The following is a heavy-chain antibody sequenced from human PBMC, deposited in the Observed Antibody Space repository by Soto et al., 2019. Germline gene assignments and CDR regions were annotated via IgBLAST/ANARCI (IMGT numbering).Heavy chain of an antibody. Sequence: QITLNESGPTVVRPTETLTLTCRFSGFSLTTSGVGVGWIRQSPGKAPEWLALIYSDDDKRYSASLKSRLTITKNPSQNKVVRTLSDLDPPATATYDCAHRVRRTVFGLVSTTAIYFDFWGQVTPVAVAS. D-gene: IGHD3-3*01. CDR2: IYSDDDK. V-gene: IGHV2-5*02. J-gene: IGHJ4*02. CDR3: AHRVRRTVFGLVSTTAIYFDF. CDR1: GFSLTTSGVG.